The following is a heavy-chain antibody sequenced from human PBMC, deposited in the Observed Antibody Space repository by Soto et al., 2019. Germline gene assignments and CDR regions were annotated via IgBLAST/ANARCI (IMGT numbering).Heavy chain of an antibody. CDR3: ARGRLEGYYYGMDV. V-gene: IGHV4-30-2*01. CDR2: IYHSGST. D-gene: IGHD3-3*01. J-gene: IGHJ6*02. Sequence: QLQLQESGSGLVKPSQTLSLTCAVSGGSISSGGYSWSWIRQPPGKGLEWIGYIYHSGSTYYNPSLKSRVTISVDRSKTQFSLKLSAVTAADTAVYYCARGRLEGYYYGMDVWGQGTTVTVSS. CDR1: GGSISSGGYS.